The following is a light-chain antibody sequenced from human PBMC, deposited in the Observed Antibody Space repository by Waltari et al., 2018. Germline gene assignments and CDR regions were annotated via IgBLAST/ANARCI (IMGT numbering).Light chain of an antibody. CDR1: LSNIEADI. CDR3: AAWADSLSGYV. Sequence: QPVLTQPRSASGTPGQCVTFSSSGSLSNIEADIINWLQHLPGRASTLLIYNNNQRPAGVPSRFSASKSGTSASLAISGLQSEDEADYYCAAWADSLSGYVFGTGTKVTVL. J-gene: IGLJ1*01. V-gene: IGLV1-44*01. CDR2: NNN.